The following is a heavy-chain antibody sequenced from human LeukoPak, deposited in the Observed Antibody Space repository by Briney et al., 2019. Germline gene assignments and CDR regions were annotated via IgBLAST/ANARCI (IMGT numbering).Heavy chain of an antibody. CDR3: ARRVSSGSDY. D-gene: IGHD3-10*01. J-gene: IGHJ4*02. CDR1: GGSISNYY. V-gene: IGHV4-59*08. CDR2: IYYSGST. Sequence: SDTLSLTCTVSGGSISNYYWSCIRQPPGKGVEWIGYIYYSGSTNHIPSLKSRVTISVGTSKNQFSLKLSSVTAADTAVYYCARRVSSGSDYWGQGTLVTVSS.